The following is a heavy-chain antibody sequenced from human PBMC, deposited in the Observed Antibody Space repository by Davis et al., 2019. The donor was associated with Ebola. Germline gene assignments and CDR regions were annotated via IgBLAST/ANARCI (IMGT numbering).Heavy chain of an antibody. CDR2: INHSGST. J-gene: IGHJ4*02. D-gene: IGHD4-23*01. Sequence: MPGGSLRLSCAVYGGSFSGYYWSWIRQSPGKGLEWIGEINHSGSTNYNPSLKSRVTISVDTSKNQFSLKLSSVTAADTAVYYCARASYGGNSGQRYWGQGTLVTVSS. CDR3: ARASYGGNSGQRY. V-gene: IGHV4-34*01. CDR1: GGSFSGYY.